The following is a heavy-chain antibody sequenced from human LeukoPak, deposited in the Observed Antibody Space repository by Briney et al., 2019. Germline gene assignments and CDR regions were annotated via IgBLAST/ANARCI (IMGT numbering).Heavy chain of an antibody. V-gene: IGHV4-59*01. CDR2: VSYSGST. D-gene: IGHD5-18*01. CDR3: ARENDRYGRIDY. CDR1: GGSISSYY. J-gene: IGHJ4*02. Sequence: PSETLSLTCTVSGGSISSYYWSWVRQPPGKGLEWIGYVSYSGSTDYNPSLKSRVIISIDTSKNQFSLRLSSVTTADTAVYYCARENDRYGRIDYWGQGTQVTVSS.